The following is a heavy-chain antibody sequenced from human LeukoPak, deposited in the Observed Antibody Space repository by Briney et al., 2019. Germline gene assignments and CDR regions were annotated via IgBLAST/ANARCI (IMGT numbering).Heavy chain of an antibody. J-gene: IGHJ3*01. Sequence: GESLKISCHGSGYRFDIYWIAWVRQLPGKGLEFIGFIYPGDSDTRYSPSFQGQVTMAADKSISTAYLHLKASDTAIYYCARRRLAQESIRPGIDAFDVWGQGTVVTVSA. CDR2: IYPGDSDT. V-gene: IGHV5-51*01. D-gene: IGHD3-16*01. CDR3: ARRRLAQESIRPGIDAFDV. CDR1: GYRFDIYW.